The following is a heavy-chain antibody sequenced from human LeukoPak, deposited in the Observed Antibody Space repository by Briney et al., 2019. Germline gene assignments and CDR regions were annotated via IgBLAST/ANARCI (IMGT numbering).Heavy chain of an antibody. Sequence: GGSLRLSCAASGFTFSTYAMSWVRQAPGKGLEWVSGISGSGGSTYYADSVKGRFTISRDNSKNTLYLQMNSLRAEDTAVYYCAKDEELVATAFDYWGQGTLVTVSS. CDR3: AKDEELVATAFDY. CDR1: GFTFSTYA. J-gene: IGHJ4*02. D-gene: IGHD4-23*01. CDR2: ISGSGGST. V-gene: IGHV3-23*01.